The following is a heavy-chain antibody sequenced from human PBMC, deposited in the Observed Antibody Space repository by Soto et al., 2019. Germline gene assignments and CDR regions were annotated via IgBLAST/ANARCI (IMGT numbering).Heavy chain of an antibody. CDR2: IYYSGST. CDR1: GGSISSYY. CDR3: ARDRVVGATTGYYYYGMDV. J-gene: IGHJ6*02. V-gene: IGHV4-59*01. Sequence: SETLSLTCTVSGGSISSYYWSWIRQPPGKGLEWIGYIYYSGSTNYNPSLKRRVTISVDTSKTQFSLKLSSVTAADTAVYYCARDRVVGATTGYYYYGMDVWGQGTTVTVSS. D-gene: IGHD1-26*01.